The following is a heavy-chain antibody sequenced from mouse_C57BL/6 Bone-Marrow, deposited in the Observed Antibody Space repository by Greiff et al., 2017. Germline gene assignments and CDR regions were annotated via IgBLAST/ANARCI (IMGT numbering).Heavy chain of an antibody. CDR2: IYPGGGYT. CDR3: ARSLYYGYDWYVDV. CDR1: GYTFTNYW. V-gene: IGHV1-63*01. D-gene: IGHD2-2*01. J-gene: IGHJ1*03. Sequence: VKLVESGAELVRPGTSVKMSCKASGYTFTNYWIGWAKQRPGHGLEWIGDIYPGGGYTKDNEKFKGKATLTADKSYSTSEYSAIYYCARSLYYGYDWYVDVWGTGTTVTVSS.